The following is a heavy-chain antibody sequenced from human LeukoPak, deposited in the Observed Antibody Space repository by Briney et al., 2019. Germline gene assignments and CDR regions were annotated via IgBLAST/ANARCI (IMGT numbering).Heavy chain of an antibody. V-gene: IGHV4-61*02. D-gene: IGHD4-23*01. CDR3: ARDLSGNGDY. CDR1: GGSISSGSYY. Sequence: SQTLSLTCTVSGGSISSGSYYWSWIRQPAGKGLEWIGRIYTSGSTNYNPSLKSRVTISVDTSKNQFSLKLSSVTAADTAVYYCARDLSGNGDYWGQGTLVTVSS. CDR2: IYTSGST. J-gene: IGHJ4*02.